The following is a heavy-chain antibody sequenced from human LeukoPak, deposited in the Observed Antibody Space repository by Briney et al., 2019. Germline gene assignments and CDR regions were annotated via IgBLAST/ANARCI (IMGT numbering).Heavy chain of an antibody. Sequence: PGGSLRLSCAASGFTFSSYSMNWVRAAPGKGLEWVSSISSSSSYIYYADSVKGRFTISRDNAKNSLYLQMNSLRAEDTAVYYCARDLPHYYDSSGYYWYDYWGQGTLVTVSS. CDR1: GFTFSSYS. CDR2: ISSSSSYI. CDR3: ARDLPHYYDSSGYYWYDY. V-gene: IGHV3-21*01. J-gene: IGHJ4*02. D-gene: IGHD3-22*01.